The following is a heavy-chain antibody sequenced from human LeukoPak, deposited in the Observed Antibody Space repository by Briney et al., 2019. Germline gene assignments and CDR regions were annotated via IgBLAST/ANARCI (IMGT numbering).Heavy chain of an antibody. D-gene: IGHD3-3*01. J-gene: IGHJ4*02. CDR3: ARHATYDFWSGYSKLYFDY. CDR1: GFTFSSYW. CDR2: IYYSGST. V-gene: IGHV4-39*01. Sequence: GSLRLSCAASGFTFSSYWMSWVRQPPGKGLEWIGSIYYSGSTYYNPSLRSRVTISVDTSKNQFSLKLSSVTAADTAVYYCARHATYDFWSGYSKLYFDYWGQGTLVTVSS.